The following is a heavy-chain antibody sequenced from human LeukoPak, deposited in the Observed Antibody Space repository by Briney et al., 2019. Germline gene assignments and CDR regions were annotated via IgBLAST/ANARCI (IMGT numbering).Heavy chain of an antibody. J-gene: IGHJ5*02. CDR3: ARVVYGDYGNWFDP. V-gene: IGHV6-1*01. Sequence: SQTLSLTCAISGDSVSSNSAAWNWITQSPSRGLDWLGRTYYRSKWYNDYAVSVRSRITINPDTSKNQFSLQLNSVTPEDTAVYYCARVVYGDYGNWFDPWGQGTLVTVSS. CDR2: TYYRSKWYN. CDR1: GDSVSSNSAA. D-gene: IGHD4-17*01.